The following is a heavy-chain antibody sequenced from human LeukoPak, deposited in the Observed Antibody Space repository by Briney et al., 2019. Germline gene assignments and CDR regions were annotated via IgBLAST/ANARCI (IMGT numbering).Heavy chain of an antibody. V-gene: IGHV3-7*01. J-gene: IGHJ4*02. CDR3: ARDGSGWSIY. CDR1: GFTLSIYW. D-gene: IGHD6-19*01. Sequence: GGSLRLSCAASGFTLSIYWMSWLRQVPGKGLEWVANVKPDSSEKYYIDSVKGRFSISRDNAKNSLYLQMNNLRVEDTAVYYCARDGSGWSIYWGQGTLVTVSS. CDR2: VKPDSSEK.